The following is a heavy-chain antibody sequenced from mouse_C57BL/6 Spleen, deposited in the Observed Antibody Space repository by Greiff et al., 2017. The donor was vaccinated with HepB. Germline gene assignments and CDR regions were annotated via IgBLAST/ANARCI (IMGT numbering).Heavy chain of an antibody. CDR3: ARDRTTVVATDYAMDY. Sequence: EVMLVESEGGLVQPGSSMKLSCTASGFTFSDYYMAWVRQVPEKGLEWVANINYDGSSTYYLDSLKSRFIISRDNAKNILYLQMSSLKSEDTATYYCARDRTTVVATDYAMDYWGQGTSVTVSS. D-gene: IGHD1-1*01. CDR1: GFTFSDYY. J-gene: IGHJ4*01. V-gene: IGHV5-16*01. CDR2: INYDGSST.